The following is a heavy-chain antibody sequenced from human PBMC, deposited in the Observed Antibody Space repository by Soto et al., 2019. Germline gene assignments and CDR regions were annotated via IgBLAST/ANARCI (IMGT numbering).Heavy chain of an antibody. D-gene: IGHD2-21*02. CDR2: IRSKANSYAT. CDR1: VFTFSGPA. V-gene: IGHV3-73*01. Sequence: GSLRLSCAASVFTFSGPAMHWVRQASRKGLEWVGRIRSKANSYATAYAASGKGRFTISRDDSKNTAYLQMNSMKTEDTAVYYCTPLYCGGDCYSDAFDIWGQGTMVTVSS. CDR3: TPLYCGGDCYSDAFDI. J-gene: IGHJ3*02.